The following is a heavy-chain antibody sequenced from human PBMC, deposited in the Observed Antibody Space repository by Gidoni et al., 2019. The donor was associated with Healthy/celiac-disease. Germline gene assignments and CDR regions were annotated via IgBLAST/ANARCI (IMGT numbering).Heavy chain of an antibody. V-gene: IGHV3-66*01. CDR1: GFTVSSNY. J-gene: IGHJ4*02. Sequence: EVQLVESGGGLVQPGGSLRLSCAASGFTVSSNYLSWVRQAPGKGLEWVSVIYSGGSTYYADSVKGRFTISRDNSKNTLYLQMNSLRAEDTAVYYCAKSMQYYDYVWGSYRPTNFDYWGQGTLVTVSS. CDR2: IYSGGST. D-gene: IGHD3-16*02. CDR3: AKSMQYYDYVWGSYRPTNFDY.